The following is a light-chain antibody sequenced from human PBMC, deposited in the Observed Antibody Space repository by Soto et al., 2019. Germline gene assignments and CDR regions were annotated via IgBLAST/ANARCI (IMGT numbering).Light chain of an antibody. CDR3: QVWIGSSDHHNYV. J-gene: IGLJ1*01. CDR1: NIGSKS. Sequence: SYELPQPPSVSVAPGQTARITCGGNNIGSKSVHWYQQKSGQAPVLVVYDDSDRPSGIPERFSGSNSGNTATLTISRVEAGDEADYYCQVWIGSSDHHNYVFGTGTKVTVL. V-gene: IGLV3-21*02. CDR2: DDS.